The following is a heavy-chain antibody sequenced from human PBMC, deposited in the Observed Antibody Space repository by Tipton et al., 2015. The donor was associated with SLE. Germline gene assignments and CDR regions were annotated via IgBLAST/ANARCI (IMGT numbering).Heavy chain of an antibody. CDR2: IYYSGST. V-gene: IGHV4-59*11. CDR1: GGSISSHY. CDR3: ARDRYPLLFDY. D-gene: IGHD2-2*01. Sequence: TLSLTCTVSGGSISSHYWSWIRQPPGKGLEWIGYIYYSGSTNYNPSLKSRVTISVDTSKNQFSLKLSSATAADTAVYYCARDRYPLLFDYWGQGTLVTVSS. J-gene: IGHJ4*02.